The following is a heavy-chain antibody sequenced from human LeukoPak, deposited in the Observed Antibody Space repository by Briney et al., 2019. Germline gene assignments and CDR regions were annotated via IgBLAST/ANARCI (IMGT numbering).Heavy chain of an antibody. CDR2: INIDGSSI. Sequence: GGSLRLSCAASGFTLNKYWMHWVRQAPGKGLAWVSRINIDGSSISYADSVRGRFTISRDNAKNTLYLQMNNLRAEDTAVYYCTRMPADQTFFDFWGQGTLVTVSS. CDR1: GFTLNKYW. D-gene: IGHD2-2*01. V-gene: IGHV3-74*01. CDR3: TRMPADQTFFDF. J-gene: IGHJ4*02.